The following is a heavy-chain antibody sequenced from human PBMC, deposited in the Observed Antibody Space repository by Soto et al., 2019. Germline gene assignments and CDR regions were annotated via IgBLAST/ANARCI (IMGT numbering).Heavy chain of an antibody. CDR1: GFTFSTYA. Sequence: EVQLLESGGGLVQPGGSLRLSCTASGFTFSTYAMTWVRQAPGKGLEWVSTVSGSGAKTYYAESVRGRFTISRDNSKDTLYLQMNSLTAEDTATYYCTRDWTGNTCPCMDVWGQGTTVTVSS. V-gene: IGHV3-23*01. D-gene: IGHD2-8*02. CDR2: VSGSGAKT. J-gene: IGHJ6*02. CDR3: TRDWTGNTCPCMDV.